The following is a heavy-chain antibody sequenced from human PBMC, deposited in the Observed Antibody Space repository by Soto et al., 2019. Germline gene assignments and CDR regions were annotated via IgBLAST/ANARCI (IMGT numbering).Heavy chain of an antibody. CDR3: AKGFIGVVTVIRPDDAFDV. CDR1: RFTLGSHG. V-gene: IGHV3-23*01. CDR2: LSRGGGRR. J-gene: IGHJ3*01. D-gene: IGHD2-21*02. Sequence: GGTLRLPCAASRFTLGSHGMNWFPHGPETGLQRVSGLSRGGGRRSSAASVCARITAPRDRPTTTVFLEMNSLRAEDTAVYYCAKGFIGVVTVIRPDDAFDVWGHGTLVTVSS.